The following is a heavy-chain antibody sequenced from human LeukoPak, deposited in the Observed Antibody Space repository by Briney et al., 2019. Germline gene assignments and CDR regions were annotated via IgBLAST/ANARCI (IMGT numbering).Heavy chain of an antibody. CDR1: GGSFSGYY. J-gene: IGHJ4*02. CDR3: ARHRAYYDIFAY. Sequence: SETPSLTCAVYGGSFSGYYWSWIRQPPGKGLEWIGEINHSGSTNYNPSIKSRVTISVDTSKNQFSLKLSSVTAADTAVYYCARHRAYYDIFAYWGQGTLVTVSS. V-gene: IGHV4-34*01. CDR2: INHSGST. D-gene: IGHD3-9*01.